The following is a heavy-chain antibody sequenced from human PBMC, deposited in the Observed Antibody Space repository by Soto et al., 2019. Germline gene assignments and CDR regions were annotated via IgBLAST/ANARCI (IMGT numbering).Heavy chain of an antibody. D-gene: IGHD6-13*01. V-gene: IGHV4-39*01. J-gene: IGHJ5*02. Sequence: SETLSLTCTVSGGSISSSSYYWGWIRQPPGKGLEWIGSIYYSGSTYYNPSLKSRVTISVDTSKTQFSLKPSPVTAADTAVYYCARQGAAAGTRWFDPWGQGTLVTVSS. CDR1: GGSISSSSYY. CDR3: ARQGAAAGTRWFDP. CDR2: IYYSGST.